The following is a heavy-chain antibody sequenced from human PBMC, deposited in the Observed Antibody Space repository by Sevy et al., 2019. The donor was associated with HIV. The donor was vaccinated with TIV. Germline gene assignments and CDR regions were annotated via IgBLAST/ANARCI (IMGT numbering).Heavy chain of an antibody. CDR2: INHNGST. J-gene: IGHJ6*02. CDR1: GGSFSGYY. V-gene: IGHV4-34*01. Sequence: QSQTLSLTCAVYGGSFSGYYWSWIRQPPGKGLEWIGEINHNGSTNYNPSLKSRVTISADTSKNQFSLNLSSVTAADTAVYYCAREGYSLGMDVWGQGTTVTVSS. D-gene: IGHD6-13*01. CDR3: AREGYSLGMDV.